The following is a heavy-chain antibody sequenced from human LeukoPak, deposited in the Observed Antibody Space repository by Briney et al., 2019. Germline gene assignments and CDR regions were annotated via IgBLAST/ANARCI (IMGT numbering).Heavy chain of an antibody. V-gene: IGHV4-34*01. CDR1: GGSFSGYY. CDR2: INHSGST. D-gene: IGHD2-15*01. CDR3: ARHTTSGYCSGGSCPFDY. Sequence: SETLSLTCAVYGGSFSGYYWSWIRQSPGKGLEWIGEINHSGSTNYNPSLKSRVTILVDPSKNQFSLKLSSVTAADTAVYYCARHTTSGYCSGGSCPFDYWGQGTLVTVSS. J-gene: IGHJ4*02.